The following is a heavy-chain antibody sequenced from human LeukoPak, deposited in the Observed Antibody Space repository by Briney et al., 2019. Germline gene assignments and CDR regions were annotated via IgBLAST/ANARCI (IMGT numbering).Heavy chain of an antibody. Sequence: ASVKVSCKASGYTFPSYFMHWVRQAPGQGLEWMGIINPTGGNTTYAQKFQGRVTMTRDTSTSTVYMELSGLRSDDTAVYYCARTAARRFDYWGQGTLVTVSS. D-gene: IGHD6-6*01. J-gene: IGHJ4*02. V-gene: IGHV1-46*01. CDR1: GYTFPSYF. CDR3: ARTAARRFDY. CDR2: INPTGGNT.